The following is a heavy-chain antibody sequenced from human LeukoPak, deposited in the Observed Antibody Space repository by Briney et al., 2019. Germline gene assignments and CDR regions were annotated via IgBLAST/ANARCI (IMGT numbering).Heavy chain of an antibody. CDR3: VKEGGYYYFEY. Sequence: AGRSVRLSCAASGFTFSNFGLNWVRQAPGKGLEWVSTISGSGGVIHYADSVKGPFTISRDNSKNTLYLQVSSLRVEDTAVYFCVKEGGYYYFEYWGQGTPVTVSS. J-gene: IGHJ4*02. V-gene: IGHV3-23*01. CDR2: ISGSGGVI. D-gene: IGHD3-22*01. CDR1: GFTFSNFG.